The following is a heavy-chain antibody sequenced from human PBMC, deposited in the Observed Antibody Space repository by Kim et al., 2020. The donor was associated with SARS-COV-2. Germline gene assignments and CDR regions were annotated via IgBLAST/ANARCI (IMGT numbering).Heavy chain of an antibody. V-gene: IGHV3-21*01. Sequence: ITNADSVKGRFTISRDNAKNSLYLQMNSRGAEDTAVYYCARDEETYGGDYWGQGTLVTVSS. D-gene: IGHD4-17*01. CDR2: I. J-gene: IGHJ4*02. CDR3: ARDEETYGGDY.